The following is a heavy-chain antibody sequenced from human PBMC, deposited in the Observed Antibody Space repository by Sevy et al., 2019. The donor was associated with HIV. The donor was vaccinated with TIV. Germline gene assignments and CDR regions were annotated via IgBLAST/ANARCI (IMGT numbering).Heavy chain of an antibody. CDR2: IYYSGST. J-gene: IGHJ4*02. V-gene: IGHV4-59*01. CDR3: ARVGFNWNDVDY. D-gene: IGHD1-20*01. Sequence: SETLSLTCSVSGGSMNLYYWSWIRQPPGKGLEWIGFIYYSGSTNYNPSLKSRVTISVDTSENQFSLKLRSVTAADTAVYYCARVGFNWNDVDYWGQGTLVTVSS. CDR1: GGSMNLYY.